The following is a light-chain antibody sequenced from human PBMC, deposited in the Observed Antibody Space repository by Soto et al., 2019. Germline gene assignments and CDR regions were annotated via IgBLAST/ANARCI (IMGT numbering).Light chain of an antibody. Sequence: QSVLTQPPSISGAPGQRVTISCTGASSNVGPGDAVHWYQHIPVTAPKLLIYAANSRPSGVPDRFSASKSGTSASLAITGLQAEDEADYYCQSFDNGLLAYVFGTGTKLTVL. CDR3: QSFDNGLLAYV. V-gene: IGLV1-40*01. CDR2: AAN. CDR1: SSNVGPGDA. J-gene: IGLJ1*01.